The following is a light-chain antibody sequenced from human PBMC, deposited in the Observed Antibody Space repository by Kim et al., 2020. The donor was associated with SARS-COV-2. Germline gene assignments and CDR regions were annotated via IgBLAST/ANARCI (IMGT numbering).Light chain of an antibody. J-gene: IGLJ3*02. CDR2: GKN. CDR1: SLRSYY. Sequence: SSELTQDPAVSVALGQTVRITCQGDSLRSYYASWYQQKPGQAPVLVIYGKNNRPSGIPERFSGSSSGNTASLTITGAQAEDEADYYCNSRDSSGNHWVFGGGTQLTVL. V-gene: IGLV3-19*01. CDR3: NSRDSSGNHWV.